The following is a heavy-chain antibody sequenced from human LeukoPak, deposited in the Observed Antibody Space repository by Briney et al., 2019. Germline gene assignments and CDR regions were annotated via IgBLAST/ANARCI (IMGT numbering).Heavy chain of an antibody. CDR2: ISSSSSYI. J-gene: IGHJ4*02. V-gene: IGHV3-21*01. D-gene: IGHD3-16*01. CDR1: GFTFSSYS. Sequence: GGSLRLSCAASGFTFSSYSMNWVRQAPGKGLEWVSSISSSSSYIYYADSVKGRFTISRDNSKNTLYLQMNSLRAEDTAVYYCARDSLGGDYWGQGTLVTVSS. CDR3: ARDSLGGDY.